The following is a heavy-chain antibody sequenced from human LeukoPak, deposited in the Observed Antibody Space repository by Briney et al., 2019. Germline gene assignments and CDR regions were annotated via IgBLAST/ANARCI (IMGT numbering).Heavy chain of an antibody. CDR3: AKVTYCSSTSCYFDY. J-gene: IGHJ4*02. Sequence: GGSLRLSCAASGFTFSSYAMSWVRQAPGKGLEWVSAISGSGGSTYYADSVKGRFTISRDNSENTLYLQMNSLRAEDTAVYYCAKVTYCSSTSCYFDYWGQGTLVTVSS. CDR2: ISGSGGST. D-gene: IGHD2-2*01. V-gene: IGHV3-23*01. CDR1: GFTFSSYA.